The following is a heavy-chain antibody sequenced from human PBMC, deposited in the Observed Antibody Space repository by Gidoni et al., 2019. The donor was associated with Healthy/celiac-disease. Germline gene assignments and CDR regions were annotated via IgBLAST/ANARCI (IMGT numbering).Heavy chain of an antibody. J-gene: IGHJ5*02. CDR2: INHSGST. D-gene: IGHD2-2*01. Sequence: QVQLQQWGAGLLKPSETLSLTCAVYGGSFSGSYWCWFRQPPVKGLEGIGEINHSGSTSYNPSLKSRVTISVDTSKNQFSLKLSSVTAADTAVYYCARGLVVPAAITLYNWFDPWGQGTLVTVSS. CDR3: ARGLVVPAAITLYNWFDP. CDR1: GGSFSGSY. V-gene: IGHV4-34*01.